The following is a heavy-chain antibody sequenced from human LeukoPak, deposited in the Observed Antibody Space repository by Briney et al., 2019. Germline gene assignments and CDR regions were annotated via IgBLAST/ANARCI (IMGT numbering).Heavy chain of an antibody. J-gene: IGHJ6*02. V-gene: IGHV4-4*07. CDR1: GGSISSYY. D-gene: IGHD5-12*01. Sequence: PSETLSLTCTVSGGSISSYYWSWIRQPAGKGLEWIGRIYTSGSTNYNPSLKSRVTTSVDTSKNQFSLKLSSVTAADTAVYYCARDFGYGRLRDYDMDVWGQGTTVTVSS. CDR3: ARDFGYGRLRDYDMDV. CDR2: IYTSGST.